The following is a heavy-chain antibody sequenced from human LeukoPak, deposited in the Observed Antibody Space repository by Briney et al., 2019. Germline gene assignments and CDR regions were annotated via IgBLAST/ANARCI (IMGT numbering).Heavy chain of an antibody. V-gene: IGHV1-2*02. Sequence: ASVKVSCKASGYTFTGYYMHWVRQAPGQGLEWMGWINPNSGGTNYAQKFQGRVTMTRDTSISTAYMELSRLRSDDTAVYYCAGTNTYYYDSSGYYHQDPFDYWGQGTLVTVSS. CDR3: AGTNTYYYDSSGYYHQDPFDY. J-gene: IGHJ4*02. CDR2: INPNSGGT. CDR1: GYTFTGYY. D-gene: IGHD3-22*01.